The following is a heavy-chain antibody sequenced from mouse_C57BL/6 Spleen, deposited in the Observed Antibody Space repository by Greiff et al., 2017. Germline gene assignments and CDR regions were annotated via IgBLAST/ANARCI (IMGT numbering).Heavy chain of an antibody. J-gene: IGHJ3*01. CDR2: IDPSDSYT. CDR1: GYTFTSYW. V-gene: IGHV1-69*01. D-gene: IGHD1-1*01. Sequence: QVQLQQSGAELVMPGASVKLSCKASGYTFTSYWMHWVKQRPGQGLEWIGEIDPSDSYTNYNQKFKGKSTLTVDKSSSTAYMQLSSLTSEDSAVYYCARAGSSYGFAYWGQGTLVTVSA. CDR3: ARAGSSYGFAY.